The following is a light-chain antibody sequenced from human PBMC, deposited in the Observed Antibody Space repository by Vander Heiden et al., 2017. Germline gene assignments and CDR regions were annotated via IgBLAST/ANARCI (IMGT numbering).Light chain of an antibody. V-gene: IGKV1-39*01. CDR3: QQTYSTQR. Sequence: DIQMTQSPSSLSASVGDRVTITCRASQSISSYLNWYQQKPGKAPKLLIYAASSLQSGVPSRFSGSGSGTDFTLTISSLQPEDFATYYFQQTYSTQRFGPGTKEKIQ. J-gene: IGKJ1*01. CDR2: AAS. CDR1: QSISSY.